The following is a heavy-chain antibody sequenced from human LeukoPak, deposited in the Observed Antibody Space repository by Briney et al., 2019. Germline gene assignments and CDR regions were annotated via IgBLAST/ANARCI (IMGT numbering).Heavy chain of an antibody. CDR3: ARATLGDYYYMDV. V-gene: IGHV3-53*01. CDR2: IYSGGST. Sequence: PGGSLRLSCAASGFTVSGNYMSWVRQAPGKGLEWVSVIYSGGSTYYADSVKGRFTISRGNSKNTLYLQMNSLRAEDTAVYYCARATLGDYYYMDVWGKGTTVTVSS. CDR1: GFTVSGNY. D-gene: IGHD5-12*01. J-gene: IGHJ6*03.